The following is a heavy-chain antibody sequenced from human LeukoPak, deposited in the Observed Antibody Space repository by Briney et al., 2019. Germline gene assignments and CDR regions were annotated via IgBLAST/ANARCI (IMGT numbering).Heavy chain of an antibody. CDR3: ARVRVGATYDAFDI. CDR1: GFTFDDYG. Sequence: GGSLRLSRAASGFTFDDYGMSWVRQAPGKGLEWVSGINWNGGSTGYADSVKGRFTISRDNAKNSLYLQMNSLRAEDTALYYCARVRVGATYDAFDIWGQGTMVTVSS. CDR2: INWNGGST. J-gene: IGHJ3*02. D-gene: IGHD1-26*01. V-gene: IGHV3-20*04.